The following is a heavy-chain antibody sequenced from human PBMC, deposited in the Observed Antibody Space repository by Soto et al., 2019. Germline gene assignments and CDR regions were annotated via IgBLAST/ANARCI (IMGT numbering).Heavy chain of an antibody. CDR3: AREESIYSGSYYDGGRYYGMDV. D-gene: IGHD1-26*01. J-gene: IGHJ6*02. Sequence: GASVKVSCKASGGTFSSYAISWVRQAPGQGLEWMGGIIPIFGTANYAQKFQGRVTITADESTSTAYMELSSLRSEDTAVYYCAREESIYSGSYYDGGRYYGMDVWGQGTTVTVSS. V-gene: IGHV1-69*13. CDR2: IIPIFGTA. CDR1: GGTFSSYA.